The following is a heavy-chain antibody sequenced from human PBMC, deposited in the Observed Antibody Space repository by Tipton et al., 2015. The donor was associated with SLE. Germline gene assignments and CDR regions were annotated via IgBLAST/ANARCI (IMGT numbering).Heavy chain of an antibody. V-gene: IGHV4-34*01. Sequence: LRLSCAVYGGSFSGYCWTWIRQPPGKGLEWIGEINHSGDTNYNPSLKSRVTISVDTSKNHFSLELGSVTAADTAVYYCARGLTAETGGDAFDIWGQGTMVAVSS. CDR2: INHSGDT. D-gene: IGHD7-27*01. CDR1: GGSFSGYC. CDR3: ARGLTAETGGDAFDI. J-gene: IGHJ3*02.